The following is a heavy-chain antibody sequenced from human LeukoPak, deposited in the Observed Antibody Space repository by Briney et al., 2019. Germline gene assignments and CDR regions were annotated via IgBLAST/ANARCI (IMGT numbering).Heavy chain of an antibody. CDR3: ARRGFYDTSGYLFDY. Sequence: GGSLRLSCVASEFIFSRYEMNWVRQAPGKGLECVSYISTSGSGIYYADSVKGRFTISRDNAKNSLYLQMNSLRAEDTAVYYCARRGFYDTSGYLFDYWGQGALVTVSS. CDR2: ISTSGSGI. V-gene: IGHV3-48*03. D-gene: IGHD3-22*01. CDR1: EFIFSRYE. J-gene: IGHJ4*02.